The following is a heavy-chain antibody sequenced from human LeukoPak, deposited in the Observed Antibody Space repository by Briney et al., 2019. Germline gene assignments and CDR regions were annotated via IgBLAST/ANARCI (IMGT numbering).Heavy chain of an antibody. Sequence: GGSLRLSCAASGFTFSSYAMSWVRQAPGKGLEWVSAISGSGGSTYYADSVKGRFAISRDNSKNTLYLQMNSLRAEDTAVYYCAKGTTGTTSYDYWGQGTLVTVSS. CDR1: GFTFSSYA. J-gene: IGHJ4*02. CDR2: ISGSGGST. D-gene: IGHD1-1*01. CDR3: AKGTTGTTSYDY. V-gene: IGHV3-23*01.